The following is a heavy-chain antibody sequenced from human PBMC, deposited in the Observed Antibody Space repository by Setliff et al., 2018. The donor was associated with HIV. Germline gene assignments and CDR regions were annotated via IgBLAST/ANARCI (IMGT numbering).Heavy chain of an antibody. Sequence: HPSETLRLSCAASGFTFRSYWMYWVRQPPGKGLVWVSRINIDGGSTNYADSVKGRFIISRDNAKNTLYLQMNGLSAEDTAVYYCARDRFRGGVGTGLAEYWGQGTVVTVSS. D-gene: IGHD3-16*01. CDR1: GFTFRSYW. CDR2: INIDGGST. CDR3: ARDRFRGGVGTGLAEY. V-gene: IGHV3-74*01. J-gene: IGHJ4*02.